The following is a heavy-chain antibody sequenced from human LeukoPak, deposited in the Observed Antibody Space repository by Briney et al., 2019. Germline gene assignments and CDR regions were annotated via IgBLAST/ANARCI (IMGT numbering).Heavy chain of an antibody. CDR2: IKGIGPTT. CDR1: GFTFSDYY. CDR3: ARAGELRYMDV. Sequence: GGSLRLSCAASGFTFSDYYMSWIRQAPGKGLEWVSTIKGIGPTTYYADSLKGRFTISRDNAKNPLFLQMSSLRADDTAIYYCARAGELRYMDVWGKGTAVTVSS. D-gene: IGHD3-16*01. J-gene: IGHJ6*03. V-gene: IGHV3-11*04.